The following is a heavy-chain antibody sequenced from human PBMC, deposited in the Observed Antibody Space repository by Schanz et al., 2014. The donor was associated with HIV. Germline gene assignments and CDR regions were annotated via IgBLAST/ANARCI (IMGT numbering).Heavy chain of an antibody. CDR3: ARVWADHGMDV. J-gene: IGHJ6*02. CDR1: GFTSEFTFSDFY. D-gene: IGHD3-16*01. V-gene: IGHV3-20*04. Sequence: VQLVESGGGLVKPGGSLRLACSASGFTSEFTFSDFYMAWVRQAPGTGLEWVSEITWNGAIIRYADSVKGRFTISRDNAKNSLYLQMNRLRAEDTALYYCARVWADHGMDVWGQGTTVTVSS. CDR2: ITWNGAII.